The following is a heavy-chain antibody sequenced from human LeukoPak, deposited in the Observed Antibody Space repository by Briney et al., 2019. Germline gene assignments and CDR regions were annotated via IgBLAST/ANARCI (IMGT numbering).Heavy chain of an antibody. Sequence: GGSLRLSCAASGFTFTTYWMHWVRHAPGKGLVWVSHINSDGSITSYADSVKGRFTISRDNAKNTLYLQMNSLRAEDTAVYYCARDAVDTANAVWGQGTTVTVSS. CDR1: GFTFTTYW. CDR3: ARDAVDTANAV. D-gene: IGHD5-18*01. CDR2: INSDGSIT. V-gene: IGHV3-74*01. J-gene: IGHJ6*02.